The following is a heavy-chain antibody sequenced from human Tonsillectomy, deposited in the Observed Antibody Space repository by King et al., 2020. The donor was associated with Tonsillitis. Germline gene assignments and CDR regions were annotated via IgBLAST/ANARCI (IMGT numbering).Heavy chain of an antibody. J-gene: IGHJ4*02. Sequence: QLVQSGAEVKKPGSSVKVSCKASGGSFSSYAIIWVRQAPGQGFEWMGGSIPIFGTANYAQKFQGRVTITADDSTSTAYMELSSLRSEDTAVYYCARCSTTMTTLYYFDYWGQGTLVTVSS. CDR3: ARCSTTMTTLYYFDY. D-gene: IGHD2/OR15-2a*01. V-gene: IGHV1-69*01. CDR1: GGSFSSYA. CDR2: SIPIFGTA.